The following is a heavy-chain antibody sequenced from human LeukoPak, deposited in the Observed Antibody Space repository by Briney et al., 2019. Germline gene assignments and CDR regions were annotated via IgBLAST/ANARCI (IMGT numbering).Heavy chain of an antibody. Sequence: ASVKVSCKASGGTFSSYAISWVRQAPGQGLEWMGGTIPIFGTANYAQKFQGRVTITADESTSTAYMELSSLRSEDMAVYYCARVIVYYYGMDVWGQGTTVTVSS. CDR3: ARVIVYYYGMDV. CDR1: GGTFSSYA. CDR2: TIPIFGTA. D-gene: IGHD2-15*01. J-gene: IGHJ6*02. V-gene: IGHV1-69*01.